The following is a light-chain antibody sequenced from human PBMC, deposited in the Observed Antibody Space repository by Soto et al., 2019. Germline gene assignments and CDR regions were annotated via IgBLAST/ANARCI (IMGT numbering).Light chain of an antibody. CDR2: SDY. J-gene: IGLJ2*01. V-gene: IGLV1-44*01. CDR3: AAWDGSLNAIL. CDR1: SSNIGSNV. Sequence: QSVLSQPPSASGTPGQRVTISCSGRSSNIGSNVVNWYQQFPGTAPKLLIYSDYQRPSGVPDRFSGSGSGTSASLAISGLQSEDEADYYCAAWDGSLNAILFGGGTKLTVL.